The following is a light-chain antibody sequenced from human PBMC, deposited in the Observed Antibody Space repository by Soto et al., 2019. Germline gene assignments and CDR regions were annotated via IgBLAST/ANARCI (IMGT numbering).Light chain of an antibody. CDR1: QSLLYSSNNKNF. CDR3: HQYYSSLAIN. V-gene: IGKV4-1*01. J-gene: IGKJ5*01. Sequence: DVVRTQWPDALAVSLGERATINCKSSQSLLYSSNNKNFLAWYQQKQGQLSDVLFYWAYPWKIRLPPRSTGSPYATHFRSFINGAQPEDVEVQYGHQYYSSLAINLGQGT. CDR2: WAY.